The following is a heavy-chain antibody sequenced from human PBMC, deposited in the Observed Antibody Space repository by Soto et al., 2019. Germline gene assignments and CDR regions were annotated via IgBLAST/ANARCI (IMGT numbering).Heavy chain of an antibody. CDR3: ARGGGYCSGGSCRMEYYYYYMDV. CDR2: ISGSGGST. D-gene: IGHD2-15*01. J-gene: IGHJ6*03. CDR1: GFTFSSYA. Sequence: GGSLRLSCAASGFTFSSYAMSWVRQAPGMGLEWVSAISGSGGSTYYADSVKGRFTISRDNSKNTLYLQMNSLRAEDTAVYYCARGGGYCSGGSCRMEYYYYYMDVWGKGTTVTVSS. V-gene: IGHV3-23*01.